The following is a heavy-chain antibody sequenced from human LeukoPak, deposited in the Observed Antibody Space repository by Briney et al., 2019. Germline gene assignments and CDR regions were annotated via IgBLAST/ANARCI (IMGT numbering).Heavy chain of an antibody. CDR3: ARGSVELQRLDAFDI. J-gene: IGHJ3*02. CDR2: ISTSSSHI. CDR1: GFTFSYYT. D-gene: IGHD6-25*01. V-gene: IGHV3-21*01. Sequence: GGSLRLSCAASGFTFSYYTMIWVRQAPGKGLEWVSSISTSSSHIYYADSVKGRFTISRDNAKNSLYLQMNSLRAEDTAVYYCARGSVELQRLDAFDIWGQGTMVTVSS.